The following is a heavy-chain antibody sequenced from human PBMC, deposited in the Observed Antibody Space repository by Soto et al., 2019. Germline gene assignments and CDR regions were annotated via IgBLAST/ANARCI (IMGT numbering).Heavy chain of an antibody. V-gene: IGHV1-18*01. D-gene: IGHD3-10*01. CDR3: ARDSIYYHEPSGYHFDY. CDR1: GYTFDIYG. J-gene: IGHJ4*02. CDR2: ISADNGDT. Sequence: QVQLVQSGGEVRKPGASVKVSCKASGYTFDIYGISWVRQVPGQGPEWMGWISADNGDTKYAQKFPDRVTMTTDTSTSTAYMELRNLKSDYTAVYFCARDSIYYHEPSGYHFDYWGQGTLGTVSS.